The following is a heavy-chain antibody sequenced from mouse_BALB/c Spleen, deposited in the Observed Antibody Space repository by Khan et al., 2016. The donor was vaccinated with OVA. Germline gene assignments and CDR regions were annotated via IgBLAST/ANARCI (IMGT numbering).Heavy chain of an antibody. J-gene: IGHJ3*01. Sequence: VQLQESGAELAKPGASVKMSCKASGYTFTSYWMHWVKQRPGQGLEWIGYINPSTGYSEYNQKFKDKATLTADKSSSTAYMHLSSLTSDDSAVYYCANHGSSSAWFAYWGQGTLVTVSA. CDR3: ANHGSSSAWFAY. CDR1: GYTFTSYW. CDR2: INPSTGYS. D-gene: IGHD1-1*01. V-gene: IGHV1-7*01.